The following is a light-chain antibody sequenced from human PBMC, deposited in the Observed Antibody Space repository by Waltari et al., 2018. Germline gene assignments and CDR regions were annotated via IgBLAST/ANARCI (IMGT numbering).Light chain of an antibody. Sequence: TCRASRSISTWVAWYQQKPGKAPKLLISKASSLESGVPSRFSGSGSGTDITLTISSLQPEDFATYYCQQYNSYWWTFGQGTKVEIK. CDR2: KAS. CDR3: QQYNSYWWT. V-gene: IGKV1-5*03. J-gene: IGKJ1*01. CDR1: RSISTW.